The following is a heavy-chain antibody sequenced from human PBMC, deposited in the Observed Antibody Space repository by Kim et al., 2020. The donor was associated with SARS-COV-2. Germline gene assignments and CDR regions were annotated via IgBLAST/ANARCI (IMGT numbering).Heavy chain of an antibody. CDR2: INRDSGRI. CDR1: GFTFSNYG. J-gene: IGHJ4*02. D-gene: IGHD3-16*01. Sequence: GGSLRLSCAASGFTFSNYGMTWVRQAPGKGLEWVSSINRDSGRISYADSVKGRFTTSRDNSKNTVYLQMSSLRVDDTAIYYCAKRGESSPGAGRYYFDYWGQGTHVTVSS. CDR3: AKRGESSPGAGRYYFDY. V-gene: IGHV3-23*01.